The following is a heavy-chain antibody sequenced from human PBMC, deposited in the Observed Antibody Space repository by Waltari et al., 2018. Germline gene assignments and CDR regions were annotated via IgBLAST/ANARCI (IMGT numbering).Heavy chain of an antibody. Sequence: QVQLQESGPGLVKPSETLSLPCTVSGGPISSYYWSWIRQPAGKGLEWIGRIYTSGSTNYNPSLKSRVTMSVDTSKNQFSLKLSSVTAADTAVYYCARDHPIAAPYYYYYGMDVWGQGTTVTVSS. CDR1: GGPISSYY. J-gene: IGHJ6*02. V-gene: IGHV4-4*07. D-gene: IGHD6-6*01. CDR3: ARDHPIAAPYYYYYGMDV. CDR2: IYTSGST.